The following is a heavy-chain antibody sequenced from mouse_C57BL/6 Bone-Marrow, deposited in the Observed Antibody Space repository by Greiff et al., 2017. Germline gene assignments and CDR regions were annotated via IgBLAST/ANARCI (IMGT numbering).Heavy chain of an antibody. V-gene: IGHV1-39*01. Sequence: EVQLQQSGPELVKPGASVKISCKASGYSFTDYNMNWVKPSHGKSLEWIGVINPNYGTTSYNQKFKGKATLTVDQSSSTAYMQLNGLTSEDSAVYYGARAGLRRRTDWYFDVWGTGTTVTVSS. D-gene: IGHD2-4*01. J-gene: IGHJ1*03. CDR2: INPNYGTT. CDR1: GYSFTDYN. CDR3: ARAGLRRRTDWYFDV.